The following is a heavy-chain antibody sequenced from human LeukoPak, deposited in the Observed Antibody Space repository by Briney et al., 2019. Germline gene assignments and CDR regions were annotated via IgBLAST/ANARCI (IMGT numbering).Heavy chain of an antibody. V-gene: IGHV3-74*01. Sequence: GGSLRLSCAASGFTFSSYWMHWVRQAPGKGLVWVSRINSDGSSISYADSVKGRFTISRDNAKNTLYLQMNSLRAEDTAVYYCARDRYSSSLYNWFDPWGQGTLVTVSS. CDR3: ARDRYSSSLYNWFDP. D-gene: IGHD6-13*01. CDR2: INSDGSSI. CDR1: GFTFSSYW. J-gene: IGHJ5*02.